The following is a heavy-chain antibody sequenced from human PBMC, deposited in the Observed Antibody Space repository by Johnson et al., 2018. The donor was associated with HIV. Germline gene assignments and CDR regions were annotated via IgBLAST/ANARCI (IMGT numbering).Heavy chain of an antibody. J-gene: IGHJ3*02. CDR2: ISSSGSTI. Sequence: QVQLVESGGGLVQPGGSLRLSCAASGFTFSDYYMSWIRQAPGKGLEWVSYISSSGSTIYYADSVKGRFTISRDNSKNTLYLQMNSRRAEDTAVYYCARDPQYSSSWYPPTNAFDIWGQGTMVTVSS. V-gene: IGHV3-11*04. D-gene: IGHD6-13*01. CDR3: ARDPQYSSSWYPPTNAFDI. CDR1: GFTFSDYY.